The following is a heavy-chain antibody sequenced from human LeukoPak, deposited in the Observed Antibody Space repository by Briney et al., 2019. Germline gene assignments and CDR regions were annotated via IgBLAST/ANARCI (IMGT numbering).Heavy chain of an antibody. V-gene: IGHV4-59*01. CDR1: GGSISSYY. CDR3: ASSPPYYDYVWGSYRSFPFDY. D-gene: IGHD3-16*02. Sequence: NPSETLSLTCTVSGGSISSYYWSWIRQPPGKGLEWIGYIYYSGSTNYNPSLKSRVTISVDTSKNQFTLKLSSVTAADTAVYYCASSPPYYDYVWGSYRSFPFDYWGQGTLVTVSS. CDR2: IYYSGST. J-gene: IGHJ4*02.